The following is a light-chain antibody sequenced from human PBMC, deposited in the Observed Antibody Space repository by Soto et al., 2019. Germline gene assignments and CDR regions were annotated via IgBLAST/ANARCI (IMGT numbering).Light chain of an antibody. J-gene: IGKJ2*01. CDR3: QQYDVYPYT. CDR1: QSTGSW. V-gene: IGKV1-5*03. CDR2: KAS. Sequence: DIQMTQSPSTLSASVGDRVTITCRASQSTGSWLAWYQQKPGKAPNLLIYKASSLESGVPSRFSGSGSGTEFTLTISSLQPDDFATYYCQQYDVYPYTFGQGTKLEIK.